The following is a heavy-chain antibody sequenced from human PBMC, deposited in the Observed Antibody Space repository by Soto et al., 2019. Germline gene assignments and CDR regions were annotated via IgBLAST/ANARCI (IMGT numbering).Heavy chain of an antibody. CDR1: GYTFTGYY. CDR2: INPNSGST. D-gene: IGHD2-15*01. CDR3: SRGYCSGGSCYSDDAFDI. J-gene: IGHJ3*02. V-gene: IGHV1-2*04. Sequence: QVQVVQSGAEVKKPGASVKVSCKASGYTFTGYYMHWVRQAPGQGLEWMGWINPNSGSTNYAQKFQGWVTMTRDTSISTAYMELSRLRSDYTAVYYCSRGYCSGGSCYSDDAFDIWGQGTMVTVSS.